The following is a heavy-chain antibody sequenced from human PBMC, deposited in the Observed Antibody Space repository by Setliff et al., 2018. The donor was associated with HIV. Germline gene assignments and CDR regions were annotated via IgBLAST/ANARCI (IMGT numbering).Heavy chain of an antibody. Sequence: ASVKVSCKASGYTFTSHYIHWVRQAPGQGLEWMGWINVNNDATNYAQKFQGRVTMTRDTSITTAYMELSSLRSDDTAVYYCARRPPYWGFDFWGQGTLVTVSS. CDR3: ARRPPYWGFDF. V-gene: IGHV1-2*02. D-gene: IGHD3-16*01. J-gene: IGHJ4*02. CDR1: GYTFTSHY. CDR2: INVNNDAT.